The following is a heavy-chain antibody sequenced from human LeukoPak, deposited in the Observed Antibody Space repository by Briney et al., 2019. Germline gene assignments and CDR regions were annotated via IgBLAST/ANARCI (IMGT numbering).Heavy chain of an antibody. CDR1: GFTFDDYT. Sequence: GGSLRLSCAASGFTFDDYTMHWVRQAPGKGLEWVSGISWNSGSIGYADSVKGRFTISRDNAKNSLYLQMNSLRAEDTALYYCAKDMQESWGFGGAQDYWGQGTLVTVSS. CDR3: AKDMQESWGFGGAQDY. CDR2: ISWNSGSI. J-gene: IGHJ4*02. D-gene: IGHD3-16*01. V-gene: IGHV3-9*01.